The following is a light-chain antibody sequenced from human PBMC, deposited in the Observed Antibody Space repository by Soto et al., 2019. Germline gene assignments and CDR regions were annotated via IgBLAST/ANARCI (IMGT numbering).Light chain of an antibody. CDR1: SSDVGRYNL. Sequence: QSALTQPASVSGSPGQSITISCTGTSSDVGRYNLVSWYQQYPGKAPKVMIYEGSKRPSGVSNRFSGSKSGNTASLTISGLQAEDEADYYCCSYAGSSTFHVVFGGGTKLTVL. J-gene: IGLJ2*01. V-gene: IGLV2-23*03. CDR3: CSYAGSSTFHVV. CDR2: EGS.